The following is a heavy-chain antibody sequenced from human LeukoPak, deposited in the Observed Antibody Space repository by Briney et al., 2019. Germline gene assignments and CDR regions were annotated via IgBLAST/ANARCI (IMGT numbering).Heavy chain of an antibody. Sequence: GGSLRLSCAASGFTVSSNYMSWVRQAPGKGLEWVSVIYSGGSTYYADSVKGRFTISRDNSKNTLYLQMNSLRAEDAAVYYCARGRPVLRFLEWLKWGQEPWSPSPQ. CDR3: ARGRPVLRFLEWLK. CDR1: GFTVSSNY. J-gene: IGHJ4*02. D-gene: IGHD3-3*01. CDR2: IYSGGST. V-gene: IGHV3-53*05.